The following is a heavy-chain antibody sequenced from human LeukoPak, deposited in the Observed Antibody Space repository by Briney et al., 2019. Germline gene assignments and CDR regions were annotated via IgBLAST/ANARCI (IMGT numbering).Heavy chain of an antibody. CDR3: LKVRATCCS. V-gene: IGHV1-2*02. CDR1: GYIFTGNY. J-gene: IGHJ4*02. Sequence: ASVKVSCKASGYIFTGNYIHWVRQAPGQGLEWIGWINPNSGGTNYAQKFQGRVTMTRETSISTAYMELSSLRSDDTAVYYCLKVRATCCSWGQGTLVTVSS. D-gene: IGHD2-2*01. CDR2: INPNSGGT.